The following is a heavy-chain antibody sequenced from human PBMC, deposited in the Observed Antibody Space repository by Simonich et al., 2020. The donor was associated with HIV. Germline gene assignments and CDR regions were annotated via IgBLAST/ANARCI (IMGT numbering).Heavy chain of an antibody. CDR1: GFSFSNAW. CDR2: IKSKSDGGTT. V-gene: IGHV3-15*01. D-gene: IGHD3-22*01. CDR3: TTTFFSDSSGSY. J-gene: IGHJ4*02. Sequence: EVQLVESGGGLVQPGGSLRLSCAASGFSFSNAWMSGVRAAPGKGLEWVGRIKSKSDGGTTDYAAPVKGIFTISRDDSGNTLYLQMNSLKTEDTAIYYCTTTFFSDSSGSYWGQGTLVIVSS.